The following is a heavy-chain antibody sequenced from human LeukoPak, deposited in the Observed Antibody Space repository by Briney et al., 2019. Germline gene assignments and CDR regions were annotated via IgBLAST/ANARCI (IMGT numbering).Heavy chain of an antibody. D-gene: IGHD2-2*01. Sequence: ASVKVSCKASGYTFTGYYMHWVRQAPGQGLEWMGWINPNSGGTNYAQKFQGRVTMTRDTSISTAYMELSRLRSDDTAVYYCARDGNICSSTSCYPDYWGQGTLVTVSS. CDR3: ARDGNICSSTSCYPDY. CDR1: GYTFTGYY. CDR2: INPNSGGT. J-gene: IGHJ4*02. V-gene: IGHV1-2*02.